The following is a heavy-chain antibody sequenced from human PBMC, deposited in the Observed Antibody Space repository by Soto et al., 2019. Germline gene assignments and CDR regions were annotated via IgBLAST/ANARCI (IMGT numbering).Heavy chain of an antibody. CDR3: ARDLNYTFYDF. Sequence: QVQLVQSGTEVKNPGASVKISCKASGYTFTSYYMHWVRQAPGQGLEWMGKIYPSGGSTSYAQKFQGRVAMTGDTSTSTVYMEVSSLTSEDTAIYYCARDLNYTFYDFWGQGTLVTVSS. J-gene: IGHJ4*02. CDR1: GYTFTSYY. D-gene: IGHD3-10*01. CDR2: IYPSGGST. V-gene: IGHV1-46*01.